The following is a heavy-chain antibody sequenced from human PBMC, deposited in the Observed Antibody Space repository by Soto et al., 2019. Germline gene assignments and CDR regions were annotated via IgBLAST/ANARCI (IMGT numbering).Heavy chain of an antibody. Sequence: SETLSLTXAVSGGSISSSNWWSWVRQPPGKGLEWIGEIYHSGSTNYNPSLKSRVTISVDKSKNQFCLKLSSVTAADTAVYHCARGITIFGVTNCFDPWGQGTLVTVSS. CDR3: ARGITIFGVTNCFDP. V-gene: IGHV4-4*02. CDR2: IYHSGST. D-gene: IGHD3-3*01. CDR1: GGSISSSNW. J-gene: IGHJ5*02.